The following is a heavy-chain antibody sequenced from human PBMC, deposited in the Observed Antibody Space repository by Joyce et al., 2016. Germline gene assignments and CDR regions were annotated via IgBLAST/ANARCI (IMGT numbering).Heavy chain of an antibody. V-gene: IGHV1-18*01. D-gene: IGHD4-23*01. J-gene: IGHJ4*02. CDR2: ISAYNDST. CDR3: ARVVTTGVYFDY. Sequence: QVQLVQSGAEVKKPGASVKVSCKASGYTFTYYSISWVRQAPGQGLEWMGGISAYNDSTDSAQKFQGRVTMTTDTSTSTVYMELRSRRSDDTAVYYCARVVTTGVYFDYWGQGSLVTVSS. CDR1: GYTFTYYS.